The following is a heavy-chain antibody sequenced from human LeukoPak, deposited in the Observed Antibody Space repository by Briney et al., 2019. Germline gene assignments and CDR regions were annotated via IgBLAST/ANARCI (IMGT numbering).Heavy chain of an antibody. D-gene: IGHD6-13*01. J-gene: IGHJ5*02. Sequence: SETLSLTCTVSGGSISGYFWSWIRQPPGKGLEWIGYIYHSGSTKYNPSLKSRVTISIDTSKHQFSLKLSSVTAADTAMYYCARGGDTSSWYAWFDPWGQGTLVTVSS. V-gene: IGHV4-59*01. CDR3: ARGGDTSSWYAWFDP. CDR2: IYHSGST. CDR1: GGSISGYF.